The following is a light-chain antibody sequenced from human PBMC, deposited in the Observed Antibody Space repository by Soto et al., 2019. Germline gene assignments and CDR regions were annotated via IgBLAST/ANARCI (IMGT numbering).Light chain of an antibody. CDR1: SGDIGDYNY. CDR3: CSYTRSGTLI. Sequence: QPVSVSGSPGQSITISCVGTSGDIGDYNYVSWYQQHPGKVPKVIIYDVSNRPSGVSYRFSGTKSGNTASLTVSGLQAEDEADYYCCSYTRSGTLIFGTGTKLTVL. V-gene: IGLV2-14*01. J-gene: IGLJ1*01. CDR2: DVS.